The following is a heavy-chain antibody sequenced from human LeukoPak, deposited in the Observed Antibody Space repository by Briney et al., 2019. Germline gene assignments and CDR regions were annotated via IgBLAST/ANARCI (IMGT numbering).Heavy chain of an antibody. CDR2: INVSGGST. CDR3: ARGVAAADY. CDR1: GFTFSTYA. V-gene: IGHV3-23*01. D-gene: IGHD6-19*01. J-gene: IGHJ4*02. Sequence: GGSLRLSCAASGFTFSTYAMTWVRQAPGKGLEWVSTINVSGGSTYYADSVEGRFTISRDNSKNTLYLQMNSLRTEDTAVYYCARGVAAADYWGQGTLVTVSS.